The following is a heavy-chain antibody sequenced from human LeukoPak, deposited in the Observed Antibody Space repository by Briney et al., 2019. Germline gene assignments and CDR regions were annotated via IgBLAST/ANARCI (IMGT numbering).Heavy chain of an antibody. CDR2: INTNTGNP. D-gene: IGHD6-19*01. Sequence: ASLKVSCKASGYTFTNYAMNWVRQAPGQGLEWMGWINTNTGNPTYAQGFTGRFVFSLDTSVSTTYLQISSLKAEDTAMYYCAREDSYTNGWLDPFDYWGQGTLVTVSS. J-gene: IGHJ4*02. V-gene: IGHV7-4-1*02. CDR3: AREDSYTNGWLDPFDY. CDR1: GYTFTNYA.